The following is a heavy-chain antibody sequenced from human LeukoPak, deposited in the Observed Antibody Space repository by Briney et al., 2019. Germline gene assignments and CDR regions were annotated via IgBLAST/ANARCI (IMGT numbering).Heavy chain of an antibody. D-gene: IGHD1-14*01. CDR3: ARGGVNPVDH. J-gene: IGHJ4*02. Sequence: PGGSRRLSCAASGFPFNSFWMHWVRQAPGKGLVWVSDMSEYSTTIRYADPVKGRFTISRDNAKSILYLQMNNLRAEDTAMYFCARGGVNPVDHWGQGTLVTVSS. V-gene: IGHV3-74*01. CDR2: MSEYSTTI. CDR1: GFPFNSFW.